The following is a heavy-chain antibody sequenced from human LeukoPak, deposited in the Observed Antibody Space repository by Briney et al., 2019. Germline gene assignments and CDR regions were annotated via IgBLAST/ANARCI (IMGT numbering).Heavy chain of an antibody. Sequence: GESLKISCKGSGYSFTSYWIGWVRQMPGKGLEWMGIIYPGDSDIRYSPSFQGQVTISADKSISTAYLQWSSLKASDTAMYYCARLRGYGSSGRTIDYWGQGTLVTVSS. CDR3: ARLRGYGSSGRTIDY. D-gene: IGHD3-22*01. CDR2: IYPGDSDI. CDR1: GYSFTSYW. J-gene: IGHJ4*02. V-gene: IGHV5-51*01.